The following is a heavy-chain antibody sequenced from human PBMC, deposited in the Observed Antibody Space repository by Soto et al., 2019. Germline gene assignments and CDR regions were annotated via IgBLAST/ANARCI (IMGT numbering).Heavy chain of an antibody. CDR3: AGELDSSGSGTWFDP. Sequence: QVQLVQSGAEVKKPGSSVKVSCKASGGTFSSYAISWVRQAPGQGLEWMGGIIPIFGTANYAQKFQGRVPITADESKSTAYMEVSSLRSEDTAVYYCAGELDSSGSGTWFDPWGQGTLGTVS. D-gene: IGHD3-22*01. J-gene: IGHJ5*02. CDR2: IIPIFGTA. V-gene: IGHV1-69*01. CDR1: GGTFSSYA.